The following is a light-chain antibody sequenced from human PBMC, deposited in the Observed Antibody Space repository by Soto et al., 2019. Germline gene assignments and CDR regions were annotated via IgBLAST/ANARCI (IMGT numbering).Light chain of an antibody. CDR2: EVS. Sequence: QSALTQPASVSGSPGQSITISCTGTSSDVGNYNYVSWYQHHPGKAPKLMIYEVSYRPSGVSVRFSGSKSGNTASLIISGLQAEDEADYYCSSYTTSRTWVFGGGTKVTVL. CDR1: SSDVGNYNY. CDR3: SSYTTSRTWV. V-gene: IGLV2-14*01. J-gene: IGLJ3*02.